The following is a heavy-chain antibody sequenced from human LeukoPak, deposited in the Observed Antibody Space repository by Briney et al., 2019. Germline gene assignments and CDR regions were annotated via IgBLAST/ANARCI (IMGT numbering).Heavy chain of an antibody. D-gene: IGHD6-13*01. V-gene: IGHV4-59*08. Sequence: SETLSLTCTVSGGSIGSYYWSWIRQPPGKGLEWIGYIYYSGSTNYNPSLKSRVTTSVDTSKNQFSLKLSSVTAADTAVYYCAGHSSSWYASYYFDYWGQGTLVTVSS. J-gene: IGHJ4*02. CDR3: AGHSSSWYASYYFDY. CDR2: IYYSGST. CDR1: GGSIGSYY.